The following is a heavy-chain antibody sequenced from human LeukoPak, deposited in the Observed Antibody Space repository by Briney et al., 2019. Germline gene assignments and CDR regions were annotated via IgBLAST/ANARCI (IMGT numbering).Heavy chain of an antibody. V-gene: IGHV4-39*01. J-gene: IGHJ5*02. CDR3: ASHLPLYYDILTGYPGFDP. CDR1: GGSISSSSYY. Sequence: PSETLSLTCTVSGGSISSSSYYWGWIRQPPGKGLERTGSIYYSGGTYYNPSLKSRVTISVDTSKNQFSLKLSSVTAADTAVYYCASHLPLYYDILTGYPGFDPWGQGTLVTVSS. CDR2: IYYSGGT. D-gene: IGHD3-9*01.